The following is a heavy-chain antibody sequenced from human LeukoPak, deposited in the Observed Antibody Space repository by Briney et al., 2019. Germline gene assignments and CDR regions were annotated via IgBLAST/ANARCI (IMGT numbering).Heavy chain of an antibody. Sequence: PSETLSLTCTVSGGSISSGSYYWSWIRQPGGRGLEWIGRIYTSGSTNYNPSLKSRVTISVETSKNQFSLKLSSVTAADTAVYYCARDRYSYGLGDAFDIWGQGTMVTVSS. CDR2: IYTSGST. V-gene: IGHV4-61*02. CDR1: GGSISSGSYY. CDR3: ARDRYSYGLGDAFDI. D-gene: IGHD5-18*01. J-gene: IGHJ3*02.